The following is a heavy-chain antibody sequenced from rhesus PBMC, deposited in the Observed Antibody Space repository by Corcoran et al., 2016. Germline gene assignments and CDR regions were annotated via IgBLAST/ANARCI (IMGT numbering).Heavy chain of an antibody. CDR2: IYGSGGST. CDR1: GGSISGYY. Sequence: QVQLQESGPGLVKPSETLSLTCAVSGGSISGYYWSWIRQPPGKGLEWIGRIYGSGGSTDYNPSLKSRVTISTDTSKNQFSLKLSSVTAADTAVYYCARHRRRQLELDYWGQGVLVTVSS. D-gene: IGHD6-25*01. J-gene: IGHJ4*01. V-gene: IGHV4-160*01. CDR3: ARHRRRQLELDY.